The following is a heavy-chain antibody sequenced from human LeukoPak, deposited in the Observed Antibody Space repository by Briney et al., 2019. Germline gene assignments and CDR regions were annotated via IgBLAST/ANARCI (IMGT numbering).Heavy chain of an antibody. J-gene: IGHJ4*02. CDR1: GFTFSNAW. CDR2: INPDGNKK. CDR3: ARDLAYSRLDY. Sequence: GGSLRLSCAASGFTFSNAWMNWVRQAPGKGLEWVASINPDGNKKYSADSVKGRFTISRDNAENSLYLQMNSLRVEDTAFYYCARDLAYSRLDYWGQGMLVTVSS. D-gene: IGHD5-18*01. V-gene: IGHV3-7*01.